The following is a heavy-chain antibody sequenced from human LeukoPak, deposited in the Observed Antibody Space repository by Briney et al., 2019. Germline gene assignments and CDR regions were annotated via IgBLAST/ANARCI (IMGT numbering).Heavy chain of an antibody. J-gene: IGHJ4*02. CDR2: INWNGGST. V-gene: IGHV3-20*04. D-gene: IGHD6-19*01. Sequence: GGSLRLSCAASGFTFDDYGMSWVRHAPGKGLEWVSGINWNGGSTGYADSVKGRFTISRDNAKNSLYLQMNSLRAEDTALYYCARLDEREGSGWSHVKDWGQGTLVTVSS. CDR1: GFTFDDYG. CDR3: ARLDEREGSGWSHVKD.